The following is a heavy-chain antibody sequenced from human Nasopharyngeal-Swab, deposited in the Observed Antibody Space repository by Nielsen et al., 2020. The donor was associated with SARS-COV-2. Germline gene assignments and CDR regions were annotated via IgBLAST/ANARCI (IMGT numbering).Heavy chain of an antibody. V-gene: IGHV3-30*03. Sequence: GSLRLSCTASGFSFNNYGMHWVRQAPGKGLEWVAIISYEGSIKHYADYVEGRFTISRDASKNTLYLQMNSLRPEDTAVYYCARRKEILWLGSQRHGMDVWGQGTTVTVSS. CDR1: GFSFNNYG. D-gene: IGHD3-10*01. CDR3: ARRKEILWLGSQRHGMDV. CDR2: ISYEGSIK. J-gene: IGHJ6*02.